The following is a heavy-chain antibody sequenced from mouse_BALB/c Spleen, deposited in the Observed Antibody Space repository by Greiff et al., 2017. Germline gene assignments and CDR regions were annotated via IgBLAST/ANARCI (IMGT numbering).Heavy chain of an antibody. Sequence: LVKTGASVKISCKASGYSFTGYYMHWVKQSHGKSLEWIGYISCYNGATSYNQKFKGKATFTVDTSSSTAYMQFNSLTSEDSAVYYCARRQLGLREVDYAMDYWGQGTSVTVSS. CDR1: GYSFTGYY. V-gene: IGHV1S34*01. CDR3: ARRQLGLREVDYAMDY. J-gene: IGHJ4*01. CDR2: ISCYNGAT. D-gene: IGHD3-2*01.